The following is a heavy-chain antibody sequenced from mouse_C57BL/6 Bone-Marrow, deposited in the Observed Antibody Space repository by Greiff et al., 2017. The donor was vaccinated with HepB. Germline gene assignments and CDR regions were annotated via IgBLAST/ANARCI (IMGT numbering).Heavy chain of an antibody. D-gene: IGHD2-5*01. V-gene: IGHV1-59*01. J-gene: IGHJ1*03. CDR1: GYTFTSYW. CDR2: IDPSDSYT. CDR3: ARSFYSKGYFDV. Sequence: QVQLQQPGAELVRPGTSVKLSCKASGYTFTSYWMHWVKQRPGQGLEWIGVIDPSDSYTNYNQKFKGKATLTVDTSSSTAYMQLSSLTSEDSAVYYCARSFYSKGYFDVWGTGTTVTVSS.